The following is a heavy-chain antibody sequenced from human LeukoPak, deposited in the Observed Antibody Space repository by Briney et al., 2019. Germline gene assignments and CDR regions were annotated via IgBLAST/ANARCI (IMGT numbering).Heavy chain of an antibody. V-gene: IGHV1-2*02. CDR2: INPNSGGT. J-gene: IGHJ4*02. D-gene: IGHD2-15*01. Sequence: ASVKVSCKACGYTFTGYFIHWVRQAPGQGLAWMGWINPNSGGTYYAQKLQGRVTMTRDTSINTAYMELTSLRSDDTAVYYCARQGYCSGGRCYPVLGYWGQGTLVTVSS. CDR3: ARQGYCSGGRCYPVLGY. CDR1: GYTFTGYF.